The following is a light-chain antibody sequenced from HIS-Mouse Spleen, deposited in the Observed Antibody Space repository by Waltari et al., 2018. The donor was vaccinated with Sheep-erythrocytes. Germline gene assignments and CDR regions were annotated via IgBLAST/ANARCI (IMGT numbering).Light chain of an antibody. CDR2: VVS. Sequence: QSALTQPPSASGSPGQSVTIPCTRTSSDVGGYTYVSWYQQHPGKAPKLMIYVVSKRPSGVPDRFSGSKSGNTASLTVSGLQAEDEADYYCSSYAGSNNWVFGGGTKLTVL. CDR1: SSDVGGYTY. J-gene: IGLJ3*02. CDR3: SSYAGSNNWV. V-gene: IGLV2-8*01.